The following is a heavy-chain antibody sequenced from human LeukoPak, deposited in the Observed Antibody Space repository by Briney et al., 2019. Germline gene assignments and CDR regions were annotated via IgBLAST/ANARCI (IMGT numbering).Heavy chain of an antibody. J-gene: IGHJ4*02. V-gene: IGHV3-74*01. CDR3: ASGYVDYGGNSR. D-gene: IGHD4-23*01. Sequence: GGSLRLSCAASGFTFSDYWMHWVSQAPGKGVVWVSRVNTDGSSTDYADSGKGRFTTSRHNPDNTLYLQINSLRAEDTAVYYCASGYVDYGGNSRWGQGTLVTVSS. CDR2: VNTDGSST. CDR1: GFTFSDYW.